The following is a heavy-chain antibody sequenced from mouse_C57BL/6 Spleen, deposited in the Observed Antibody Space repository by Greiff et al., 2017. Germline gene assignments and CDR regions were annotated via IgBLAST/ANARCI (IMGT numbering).Heavy chain of an antibody. D-gene: IGHD4-1*01. V-gene: IGHV14-4*01. CDR2: IDPENGDT. CDR3: TTKGGGTTY. CDR1: GFNIKDDY. Sequence: KQSGAELVRPGASVKLSCTASGFNIKDDYMHWVKQRPEQGLEWIGWIDPENGDTEYASKFQGKATITADTSSNTAYLQLSSLTSEDTAVYYCTTKGGGTTYWGQGTLVTVSA. J-gene: IGHJ3*01.